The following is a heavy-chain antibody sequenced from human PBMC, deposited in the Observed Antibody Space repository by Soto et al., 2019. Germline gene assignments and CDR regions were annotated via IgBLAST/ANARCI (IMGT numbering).Heavy chain of an antibody. V-gene: IGHV1-18*01. CDR1: GYGFTSYG. D-gene: IGHD3-3*01. Sequence: ALVKVSCKAAGYGFTSYGISWGRQDPGQGLEWMGWISAYNGNTNYAQKLQGRVTMTTDTSPSTAYMELRSLRSDDTAVYYCATVDIPIFGVVIIPVRVLCYGMAVWGQGTTVTVSS. CDR3: ATVDIPIFGVVIIPVRVLCYGMAV. J-gene: IGHJ6*02. CDR2: ISAYNGNT.